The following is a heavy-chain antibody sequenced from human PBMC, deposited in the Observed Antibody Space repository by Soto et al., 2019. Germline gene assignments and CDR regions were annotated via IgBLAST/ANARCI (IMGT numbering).Heavy chain of an antibody. CDR1: GFTFSSYG. D-gene: IGHD1-26*01. J-gene: IGHJ4*02. CDR3: ARDPIGPGIFDY. Sequence: LRLSCVASGFTFSSYGMHWVRQAPGKGLEWVAVIWYDASNKYYADSVKGRFTISRDNTKNTMYLQMNSLRAEDTAVYYCARDPIGPGIFDYWGQGTLVTVSS. V-gene: IGHV3-33*01. CDR2: IWYDASNK.